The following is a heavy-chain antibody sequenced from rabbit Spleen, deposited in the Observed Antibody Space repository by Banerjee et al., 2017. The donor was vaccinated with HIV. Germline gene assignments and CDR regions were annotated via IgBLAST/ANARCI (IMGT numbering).Heavy chain of an antibody. V-gene: IGHV1S40*01. D-gene: IGHD6-1*01. CDR3: ARSPYAGYGYAYYFNL. CDR1: GFSFSSSYY. CDR2: IYAGSSGST. J-gene: IGHJ4*01. Sequence: QSLEESGGDLVKPGASLTLTCTASGFSFSSSYYMCWVRQAPGKGLEWIACIYAGSSGSTYYASWAKGRFTISKTSSTTVTLQMTSLTAADTATYFCARSPYAGYGYAYYFNLWGPGTLVTVS.